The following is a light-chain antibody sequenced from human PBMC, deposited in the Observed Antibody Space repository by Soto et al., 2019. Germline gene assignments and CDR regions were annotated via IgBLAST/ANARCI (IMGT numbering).Light chain of an antibody. J-gene: IGKJ4*01. CDR1: QSVSSRY. Sequence: EIVLTQSPGTLSLSPGERATLSCRGSQSVSSRYLAWYQQKPGQAPRLLIYGASSRAAGIPDRFSGSGSGTDSTLSIRRLEPADFAVYYCQQYGSSPPLTFGGGTKVEIK. CDR3: QQYGSSPPLT. CDR2: GAS. V-gene: IGKV3-20*01.